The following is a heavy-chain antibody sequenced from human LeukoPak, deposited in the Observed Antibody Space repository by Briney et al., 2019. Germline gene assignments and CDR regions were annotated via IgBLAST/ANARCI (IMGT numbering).Heavy chain of an antibody. Sequence: PSETLSLTCAVSGGSISSSNWWSWVRQPPGKGLEWIGEIYHSGSTNYNPSLKSRVTISVDTSKNQFSLKLSSVTAADTAVYYCARGRSSGWYWGYWGQGTLVTVSS. CDR1: GGSISSSNW. D-gene: IGHD6-19*01. CDR2: IYHSGST. CDR3: ARGRSSGWYWGY. V-gene: IGHV4-4*02. J-gene: IGHJ4*02.